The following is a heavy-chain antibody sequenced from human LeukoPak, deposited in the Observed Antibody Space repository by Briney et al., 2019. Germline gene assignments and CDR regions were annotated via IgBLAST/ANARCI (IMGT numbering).Heavy chain of an antibody. CDR1: GGTFSSYT. J-gene: IGHJ4*02. V-gene: IGHV1-69*04. D-gene: IGHD3-3*01. Sequence: ASVKVSCKASGGTFSSYTISWVRQAPGQGLEWMGRIIPILGIANYAQKFQGRVTITADKSMSTAYMELSSLRSEDTAVYYCARESPIPYYDFWSGYPLDYWGQGTLVTVSS. CDR3: ARESPIPYYDFWSGYPLDY. CDR2: IIPILGIA.